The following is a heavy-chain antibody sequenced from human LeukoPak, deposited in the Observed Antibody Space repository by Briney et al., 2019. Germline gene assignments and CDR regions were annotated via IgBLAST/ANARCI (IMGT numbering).Heavy chain of an antibody. V-gene: IGHV3-30*18. CDR2: TSSDGSNK. CDR3: AKDGYNYNYIDY. D-gene: IGHD5-18*01. CDR1: RFTFSTYA. Sequence: GGSLRLSCAASRFTFSTYAMHWVRQAPGKGLEWVAVTSSDGSNKYYADPVKGRFAISRDNSKSTLYLQMNSLRPEDTAVYYCAKDGYNYNYIDYWGQGTLVTVSS. J-gene: IGHJ4*02.